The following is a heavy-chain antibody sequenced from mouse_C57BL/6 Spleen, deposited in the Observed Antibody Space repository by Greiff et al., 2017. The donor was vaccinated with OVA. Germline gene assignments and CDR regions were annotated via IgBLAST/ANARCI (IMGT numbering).Heavy chain of an antibody. CDR2: IYPGDGDT. CDR1: GYAFSSSW. V-gene: IGHV1-82*01. J-gene: IGHJ4*01. Sequence: QVQLKESGPELVKPGASVKISCKASGYAFSSSWMNWVKQRPGKGLEWIGRIYPGDGDTNYNGKFKGKATLTADKSSSTAYMQLSSLTSEDSAVYFCARGILLRTSYAMDYWGQGTSVTVSS. CDR3: ARGILLRTSYAMDY. D-gene: IGHD1-1*01.